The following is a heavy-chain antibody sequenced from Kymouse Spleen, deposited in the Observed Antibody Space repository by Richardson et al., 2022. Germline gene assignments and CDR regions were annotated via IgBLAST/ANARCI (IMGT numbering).Heavy chain of an antibody. V-gene: IGHV3-15*01. CDR1: GFTFSNAW. CDR2: IKSKTDGGTT. Sequence: EVQLVESGGGLVKPGGSLRLSCAASGFTFSNAWMSWVRQAPGKGLEWVGRIKSKTDGGTTDYAAPVKGRFTISRDDSKNTLYLQMNSLKTEDTAVYYCTMYSSSCRMDVWGQGTTVTVSS. CDR3: TMYSSSCRMDV. J-gene: IGHJ6*02. D-gene: IGHD6-6*01.